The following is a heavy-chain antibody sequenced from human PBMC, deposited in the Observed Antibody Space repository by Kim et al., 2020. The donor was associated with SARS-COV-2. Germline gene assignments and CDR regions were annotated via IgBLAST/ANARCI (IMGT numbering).Heavy chain of an antibody. Sequence: GGSLRLSCAASGFTFSSYGMHWVRQAPGKGLEWVAVIWYDGSNKYYADSVKGRFTISRDNSKNTLYLQMNSLRAEDTAVYYCARDRSTTEYYYYGMDVWGQGTTVTVSS. CDR3: ARDRSTTEYYYYGMDV. D-gene: IGHD4-17*01. J-gene: IGHJ6*02. CDR2: IWYDGSNK. CDR1: GFTFSSYG. V-gene: IGHV3-33*01.